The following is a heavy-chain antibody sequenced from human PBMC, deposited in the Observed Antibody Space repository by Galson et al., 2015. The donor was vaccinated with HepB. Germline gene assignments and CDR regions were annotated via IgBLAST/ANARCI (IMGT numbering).Heavy chain of an antibody. D-gene: IGHD3-10*01. Sequence: SLRLSCAASGFTFSSYAMSWVRQAPGKGLEWVSAISGSGGSTYYADSVKGRFTISRDNSKNTLYLQMNSLRAEDTAVYYCAKDRSWPSWFGELLGDYWGQGTLVTVSS. CDR3: AKDRSWPSWFGELLGDY. J-gene: IGHJ4*02. V-gene: IGHV3-23*01. CDR1: GFTFSSYA. CDR2: ISGSGGST.